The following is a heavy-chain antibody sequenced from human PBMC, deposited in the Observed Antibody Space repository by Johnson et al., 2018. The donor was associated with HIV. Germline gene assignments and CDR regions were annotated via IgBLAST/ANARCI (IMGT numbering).Heavy chain of an antibody. CDR3: ASIPYRSSPHAFDI. Sequence: QLVESGGGVVQPGRSLTLSCVGSGFTFSDYAIHWVRQAPGKGLEWVAVISDDGSNKYYADSVKGRFTISRDNSENTLYLQMKSLRTEDTAVYYCASIPYRSSPHAFDIWGQGTMVTVSS. V-gene: IGHV3-30-3*01. J-gene: IGHJ3*02. D-gene: IGHD1-14*01. CDR2: ISDDGSNK. CDR1: GFTFSDYA.